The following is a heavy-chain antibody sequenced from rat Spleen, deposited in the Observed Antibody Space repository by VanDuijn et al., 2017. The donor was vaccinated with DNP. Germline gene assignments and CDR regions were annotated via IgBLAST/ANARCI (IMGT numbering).Heavy chain of an antibody. CDR1: GFNFNDYW. V-gene: IGHV4-2*01. CDR2: INKDSSTI. Sequence: EVKLVESGGGLVQPGRSLKLSCAASGFNFNDYWMGWVRQAPGKGLEWIGKINKDSSTINYTPSLKEKITISRDNDQKPLYLQMIKLGSEDTANYYCAKGPNYGGWSDYFDYWGQGVMVTFSS. J-gene: IGHJ2*01. CDR3: AKGPNYGGWSDYFDY. D-gene: IGHD1-11*01.